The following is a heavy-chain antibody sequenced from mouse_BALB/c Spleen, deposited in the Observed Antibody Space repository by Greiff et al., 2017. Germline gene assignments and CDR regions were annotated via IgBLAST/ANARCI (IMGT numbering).Heavy chain of an antibody. Sequence: EVKVVESGPSLVKPSQTLSLTCSVTGDSITSGYWNWIRKFPGNKLEYMGYISYSGSTYYNPSLKSRISITRDTSKNQYYLQLNSVTTEDTATYYCARRTTATPYWYFDVWGAGTTVTVSS. CDR3: ARRTTATPYWYFDV. D-gene: IGHD1-2*01. CDR2: ISYSGST. J-gene: IGHJ1*01. V-gene: IGHV3-8*02. CDR1: GDSITSGY.